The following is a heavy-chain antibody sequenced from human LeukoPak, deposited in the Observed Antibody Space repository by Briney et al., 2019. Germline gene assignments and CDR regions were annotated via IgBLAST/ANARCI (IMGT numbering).Heavy chain of an antibody. CDR1: GGSFSGYY. D-gene: IGHD3-3*01. J-gene: IGHJ5*02. V-gene: IGHV4-34*01. CDR2: INHSGST. CDR3: ERLSYYDFWSGYSGSWFDP. Sequence: KPSETLSLTCAVYGGSFSGYYWSWIRQPPGKGLEWIGEINHSGSTNYNPSLKSRVSISVNSSKNPFSLRLISVTAAATAVYYCERLSYYDFWSGYSGSWFDPWGQGTLVTVSS.